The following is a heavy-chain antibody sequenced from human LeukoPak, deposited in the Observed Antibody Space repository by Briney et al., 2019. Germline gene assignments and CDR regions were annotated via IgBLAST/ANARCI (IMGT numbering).Heavy chain of an antibody. V-gene: IGHV3-23*01. CDR1: GFTFSTCA. CDR3: VKEPRGYSFSFDI. J-gene: IGHJ3*02. D-gene: IGHD5-18*01. Sequence: GGSLRLSCAASGFTFSTCAINWVRQAPGKGLEWVSAISGSGSKTFYADSVKGRFTISRDNPKNTLYLQMNSLRPEDTAVYYCVKEPRGYSFSFDIWDQGTMVTLSS. CDR2: ISGSGSKT.